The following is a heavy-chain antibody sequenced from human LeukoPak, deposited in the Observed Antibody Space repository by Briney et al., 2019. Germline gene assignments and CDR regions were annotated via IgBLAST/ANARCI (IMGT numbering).Heavy chain of an antibody. Sequence: SETLSLTCAVYGGSFSGYYWSWVRQPPGKGLEWIGEINHSGSTNYNPSLKRRVTISVDTSKNQFSLNLSSVPAADTAVYYCARGGGPLQSFDYWGQGTLVTVSS. CDR1: GGSFSGYY. J-gene: IGHJ4*02. V-gene: IGHV4-34*01. D-gene: IGHD4-11*01. CDR2: INHSGST. CDR3: ARGGGPLQSFDY.